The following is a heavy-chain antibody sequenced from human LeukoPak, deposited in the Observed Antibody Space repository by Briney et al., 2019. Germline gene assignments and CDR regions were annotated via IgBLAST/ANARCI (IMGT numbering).Heavy chain of an antibody. CDR2: TYYRSKWHN. V-gene: IGHV6-1*01. J-gene: IGHJ4*02. CDR3: ARGGSRGAAALID. D-gene: IGHD6-13*01. Sequence: SQTLSLTCAISGDSVSSNSAAWNWISQSPSRGLEWLGRTYYRSKWHNDYAVSVKSRITINPDTTKNQFSLQLNSVTPEDTAVYYCARGGSRGAAALIDWGQGTLVTVSS. CDR1: GDSVSSNSAA.